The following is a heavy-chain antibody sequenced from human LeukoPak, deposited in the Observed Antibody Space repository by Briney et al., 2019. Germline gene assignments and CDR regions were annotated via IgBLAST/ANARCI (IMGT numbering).Heavy chain of an antibody. Sequence: GGSLRLSCEASGFSFSGYYMTWIRQPPGKGLEWIAYIKSGGTTIYYADSVRGRFTISRDDSKNSLSLQMKSLRAEDTAVYYCATVHSRPYWGQGTLVTVSS. V-gene: IGHV3-11*01. J-gene: IGHJ4*02. D-gene: IGHD2-15*01. CDR3: ATVHSRPY. CDR2: IKSGGTTI. CDR1: GFSFSGYY.